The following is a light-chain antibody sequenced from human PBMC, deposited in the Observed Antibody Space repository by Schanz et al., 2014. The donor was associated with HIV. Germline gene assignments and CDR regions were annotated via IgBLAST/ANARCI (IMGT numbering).Light chain of an antibody. CDR2: ADT. J-gene: IGLJ3*02. V-gene: IGLV1-40*01. CDR3: QSFDRSLGGVV. Sequence: QSVLAQPPSVSGAPGQRVTISCTGTSSNIGAGYDVHWYQLLPGTAPTLLIFADTKRPSGVPDRFSGSKSVNSASLAITGLQAEDEADYYCQSFDRSLGGVVFGGGTKLTVL. CDR1: SSNIGAGYD.